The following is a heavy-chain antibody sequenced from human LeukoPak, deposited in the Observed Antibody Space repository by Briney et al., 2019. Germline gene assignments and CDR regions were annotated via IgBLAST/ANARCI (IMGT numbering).Heavy chain of an antibody. CDR2: ISGSGGST. J-gene: IGHJ4*02. CDR1: GFTFSSYA. V-gene: IGHV3-23*01. D-gene: IGHD2-2*01. Sequence: PGGSLRLSCAASGFTFSSYAMSWVRQAPGKGLEWVSAISGSGGSTYHADSVKGRFTISRDNSKNTLYLQMNSLRAEDTAVYYCAKSAEWTLYCSSTSCQGGFDYWGQGTLVTVSS. CDR3: AKSAEWTLYCSSTSCQGGFDY.